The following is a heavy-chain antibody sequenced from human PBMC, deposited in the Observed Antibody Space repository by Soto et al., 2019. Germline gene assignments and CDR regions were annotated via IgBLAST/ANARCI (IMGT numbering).Heavy chain of an antibody. CDR1: GFTFSSYG. Sequence: GGSLRLSCAASGFTFSSYGMHWVRQAPGKGLEWVAVIWYDGSNKYYADSVKGRFTISRDNSKNTLYLQMNSLRAEDTAVYYCARDYGGNRFDYWGQGTLVTVSS. CDR2: IWYDGSNK. D-gene: IGHD4-17*01. CDR3: ARDYGGNRFDY. V-gene: IGHV3-33*01. J-gene: IGHJ4*02.